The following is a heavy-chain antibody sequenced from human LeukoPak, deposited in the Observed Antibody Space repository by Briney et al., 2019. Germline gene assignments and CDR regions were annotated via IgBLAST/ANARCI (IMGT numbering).Heavy chain of an antibody. D-gene: IGHD3-22*01. CDR2: IYYSGST. CDR1: GGSISSYY. V-gene: IGHV4-59*01. CDR3: ARAWLSSSGTDAFDI. J-gene: IGHJ3*02. Sequence: SGTLSLTCTVSGGSISSYYWSWIRQPPGKGLEWIGYIYYSGSTNYNPSLKSQVTISVDTSKNQFSLKLSSVTAADTAVYYCARAWLSSSGTDAFDIWGQGTMVTVSS.